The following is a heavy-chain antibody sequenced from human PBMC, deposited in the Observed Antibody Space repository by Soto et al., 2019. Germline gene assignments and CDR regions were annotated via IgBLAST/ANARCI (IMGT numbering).Heavy chain of an antibody. CDR1: GGSFSGYY. CDR2: INHSGST. D-gene: IGHD2-8*01. Sequence: PSEALSLTCAVYGGSFSGYYCSWMRQPPGKGLEWIGEINHSGSTNYNPSLKSRVTISVDTSKNQFSLKLSSVTAADTAVYYCARGGGYCTNGVCYIPPYYYYGMDVWGQGTTVTVS. V-gene: IGHV4-34*01. J-gene: IGHJ6*02. CDR3: ARGGGYCTNGVCYIPPYYYYGMDV.